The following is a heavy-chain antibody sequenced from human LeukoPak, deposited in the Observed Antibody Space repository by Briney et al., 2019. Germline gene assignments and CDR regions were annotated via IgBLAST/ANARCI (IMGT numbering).Heavy chain of an antibody. CDR1: GFTFSSYA. J-gene: IGHJ4*02. CDR2: IGASGGST. Sequence: PGGSLRLSCATSGFTFSSYAMGRVRQAPGKGLEWVSGIGASGGSTYYADSVKGRFTISRDNSKNTLYLQMNSLRTEDTAVYYCAKAEGYDILTGLDYWGQGTLVTVSS. V-gene: IGHV3-23*01. D-gene: IGHD3-9*01. CDR3: AKAEGYDILTGLDY.